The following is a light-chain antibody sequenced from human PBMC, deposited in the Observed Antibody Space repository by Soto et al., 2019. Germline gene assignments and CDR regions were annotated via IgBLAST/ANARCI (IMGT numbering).Light chain of an antibody. J-gene: IGKJ2*01. CDR2: GAS. CDR1: QSVSSSY. V-gene: IGKV3-20*01. CDR3: QQYGSSPPYT. Sequence: EIVLTPSPGTLSLSPGERATLSCRASQSVSSSYLAWYQQKPGQAPRLLIYGASSRATGISDRFSGSGSGTDFTLTISRLEPEEFAGYYCQQYGSSPPYTFGQGTKLEIK.